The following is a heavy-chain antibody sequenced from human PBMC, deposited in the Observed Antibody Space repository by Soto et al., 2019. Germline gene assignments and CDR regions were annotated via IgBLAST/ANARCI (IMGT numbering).Heavy chain of an antibody. Sequence: PGGSLRLSCAASGFTFSSYGMHWVRQAPGKGLEWVAVISYDGSNKYYADSVKGRFTISRDNSKNTLYLQMNSLRAEDTAVYYCAKDGNSVITFGEVNWFDPWGQGTLVTVSS. V-gene: IGHV3-30*18. CDR3: AKDGNSVITFGEVNWFDP. J-gene: IGHJ5*02. D-gene: IGHD3-16*01. CDR2: ISYDGSNK. CDR1: GFTFSSYG.